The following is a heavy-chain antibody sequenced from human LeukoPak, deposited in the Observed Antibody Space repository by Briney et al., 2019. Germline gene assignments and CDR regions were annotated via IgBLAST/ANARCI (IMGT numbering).Heavy chain of an antibody. D-gene: IGHD2/OR15-2a*01. Sequence: GGSLRLSCAASGLTVSSSYMSWVRQAPGKGLEWVSIIYNDGSTYYADSMKGRFTISRDNSKNTLYFQVNSLRPEDTAMYYCARNILFAFDIWGQGTMSPSLQ. CDR1: GLTVSSSY. J-gene: IGHJ3*02. V-gene: IGHV3-53*01. CDR2: IYNDGST. CDR3: ARNILFAFDI.